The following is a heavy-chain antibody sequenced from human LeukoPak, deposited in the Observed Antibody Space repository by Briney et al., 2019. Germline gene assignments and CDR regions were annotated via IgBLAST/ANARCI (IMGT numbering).Heavy chain of an antibody. CDR1: GFTFSSYW. CDR3: ARDSRITKSRGNYGPNWYFDL. D-gene: IGHD3-10*01. J-gene: IGHJ2*01. CDR2: IKQDGSEK. Sequence: GGSLRLSCAASGFTFSSYWMSWVRQAPGKGLEWVANIKQDGSEKYYVDSVKGRFTISRDNAKNSLYLQMNSLRAEDTAVYYCARDSRITKSRGNYGPNWYFDLWGRGTLVTVSS. V-gene: IGHV3-7*01.